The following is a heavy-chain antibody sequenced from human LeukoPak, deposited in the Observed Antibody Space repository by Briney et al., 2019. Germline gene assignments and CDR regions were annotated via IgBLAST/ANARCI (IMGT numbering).Heavy chain of an antibody. V-gene: IGHV4-59*01. CDR2: VHYTGST. CDR3: ARSSGSRYYIDY. D-gene: IGHD1-26*01. J-gene: IGHJ4*02. Sequence: PSETLSLTCAVSSGSISTYYWSWIRQPPGKRLEWIGFVHYTGSTNYSPSLKSRVTISVDTSKNQFSLKLNSVTAADTAVYYCARSSGSRYYIDYWAREPWSPSPQ. CDR1: SGSISTYY.